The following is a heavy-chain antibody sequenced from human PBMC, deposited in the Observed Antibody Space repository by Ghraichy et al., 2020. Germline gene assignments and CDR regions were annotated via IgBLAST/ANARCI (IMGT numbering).Heavy chain of an antibody. CDR1: GGSISSGGYY. V-gene: IGHV4-31*03. Sequence: SETLSLTCTVSGGSISSGGYYWSWIRQHPGKGLEWIGYIYYSGSTYYNPSLKSRVTISVDTSKNQFSLKLSSVTAADTAVYYCARSRGSNYYYYYMDVWGKRTTVTVSS. D-gene: IGHD3-16*01. J-gene: IGHJ6*03. CDR3: ARSRGSNYYYYYMDV. CDR2: IYYSGST.